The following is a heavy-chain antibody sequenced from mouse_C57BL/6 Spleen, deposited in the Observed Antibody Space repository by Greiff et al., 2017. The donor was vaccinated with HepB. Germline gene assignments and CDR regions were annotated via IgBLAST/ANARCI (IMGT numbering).Heavy chain of an antibody. V-gene: IGHV1-85*01. CDR2: IYPRDGST. Sequence: VQLQQSGPELVKPGASVKLSCKASGYTFTSYDINWVKQRPGQGLEWIGWIYPRDGSTKYNEKFKGKATLTVDTSSSTAYMELHSLTSEDSAVYFWARGNSNYPYYYAMDYWGQGTSVTVSS. J-gene: IGHJ4*01. CDR1: GYTFTSYD. D-gene: IGHD2-5*01. CDR3: ARGNSNYPYYYAMDY.